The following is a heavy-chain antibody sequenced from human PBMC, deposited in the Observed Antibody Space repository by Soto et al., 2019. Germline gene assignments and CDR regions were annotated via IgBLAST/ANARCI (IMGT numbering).Heavy chain of an antibody. J-gene: IGHJ6*02. CDR1: GYTFTSYG. V-gene: IGHV1-18*01. CDR3: AKDGSCRSTRCHTWGSYYGIGG. Sequence: QVQLVQSGAEVKKPGASVKVSCKASGYTFTSYGISWVRQAPGQGLEWMGWISAYNGNTNYAQKLQGRVTMTTETSTRTAFMELGSLKSDDTAVYFLAKDGSCRSTRCHTWGSYYGIGGWGQGTTVTVSS. D-gene: IGHD2-2*02. CDR2: ISAYNGNT.